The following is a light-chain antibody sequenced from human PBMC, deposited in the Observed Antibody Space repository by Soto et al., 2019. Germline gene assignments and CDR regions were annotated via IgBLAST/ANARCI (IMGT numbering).Light chain of an antibody. V-gene: IGKV3-15*01. J-gene: IGKJ4*01. Sequence: EIVMTQSPATLSVSPGERATLSCRASQNIGSNLAWYQHTPGQAPRLLISGASTRATGIPARFSGSGSGTEFTLTISSLQSEDFAVYYCQQYRNWPPLTVGGGTKVEIK. CDR2: GAS. CDR1: QNIGSN. CDR3: QQYRNWPPLT.